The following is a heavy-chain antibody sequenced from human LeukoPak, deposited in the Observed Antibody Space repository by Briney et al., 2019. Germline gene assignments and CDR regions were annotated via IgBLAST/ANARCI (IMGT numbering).Heavy chain of an antibody. CDR1: GYTFISHG. CDR3: ARDLAVLGVVFTSYMDV. V-gene: IGHV1-18*01. D-gene: IGHD3-3*01. CDR2: ISTHSGNT. Sequence: ASVKVSCKASGYTFISHGITWGRQAPGQGLEWMGWISTHSGNTHYAQKFQGRVTLTTDTSTTTAYLELRSLRSDDTAVYYCARDLAVLGVVFTSYMDVWGQGTPVTVSS. J-gene: IGHJ6*03.